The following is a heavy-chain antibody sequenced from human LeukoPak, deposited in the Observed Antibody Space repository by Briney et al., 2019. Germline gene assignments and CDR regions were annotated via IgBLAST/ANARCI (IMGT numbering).Heavy chain of an antibody. CDR1: GFTFSSYS. CDR3: AKEWGVDYGLRY. V-gene: IGHV3-21*04. D-gene: IGHD4-17*01. CDR2: ISSSSLYI. Sequence: GGSLRLSCAASGFTFSSYSVNWVRQAPGKGLEWVSSISSSSLYIYYADSVKGRFTISRDNAKNSLFLQMNSLRAEDTAVYYCAKEWGVDYGLRYWGQGTLVTVSS. J-gene: IGHJ4*02.